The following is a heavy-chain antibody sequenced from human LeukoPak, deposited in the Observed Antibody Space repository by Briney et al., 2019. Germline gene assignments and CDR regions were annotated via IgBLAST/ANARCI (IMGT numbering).Heavy chain of an antibody. D-gene: IGHD2/OR15-2a*01. CDR2: INHSGST. CDR3: ARNNISHYYFDY. Sequence: SETLSLTCAVYGGSFSGYYWSWIRQPPGKGLEWIGEINHSGSTNYNPSLKSRVTISVGTSKNQFSLKLSSVTAADTAVYYCARNNISHYYFDYWGQGTLVTVSS. CDR1: GGSFSGYY. J-gene: IGHJ4*02. V-gene: IGHV4-34*01.